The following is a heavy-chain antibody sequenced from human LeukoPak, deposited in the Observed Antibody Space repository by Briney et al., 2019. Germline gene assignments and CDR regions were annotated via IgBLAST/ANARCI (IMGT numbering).Heavy chain of an antibody. CDR2: IYYSGST. J-gene: IGHJ1*01. CDR3: ARLVTTEYFQH. Sequence: PSETLSLTCTVSGGSISSSSYYWGWIRQPPGKGLEWIGSIYYSGSTYYNPSLKSRVTISVDTSKNQFSLKLSSVTAADTAVYYCARLVTTEYFQHWGQGTLVTVSS. D-gene: IGHD4-11*01. CDR1: GGSISSSSYY. V-gene: IGHV4-39*01.